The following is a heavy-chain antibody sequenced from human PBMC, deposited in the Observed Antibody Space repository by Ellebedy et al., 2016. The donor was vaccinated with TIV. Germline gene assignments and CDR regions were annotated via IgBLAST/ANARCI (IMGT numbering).Heavy chain of an antibody. V-gene: IGHV1-2*04. CDR1: LYTFTGYY. CDR3: ARGNQELEFSGADFDY. D-gene: IGHD1-7*01. Sequence: ASVKVSXXASLYTFTGYYMHWVRQAPGQGLEWMGWINPNSGGTNYAQKFQGWVTMTRDTSISTAYMELSRLRSDDTAVYYCARGNQELEFSGADFDYWGQGTLVTVSS. J-gene: IGHJ4*02. CDR2: INPNSGGT.